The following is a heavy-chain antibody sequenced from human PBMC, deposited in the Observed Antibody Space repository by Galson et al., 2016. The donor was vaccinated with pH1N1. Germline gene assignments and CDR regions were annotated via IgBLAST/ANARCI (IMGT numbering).Heavy chain of an antibody. V-gene: IGHV3-7*01. Sequence: LRLSCAASGFTFSHYWMSWVRQAPGKGLEWVANIKENGSEKYYLDSVKGRFTISRDNAKHSVSLQLDSLRAEDTAVYYCAGHLFSASESPFEYWGQGAQVTVSS. J-gene: IGHJ4*02. CDR1: GFTFSHYW. CDR2: IKENGSEK. CDR3: AGHLFSASESPFEY. D-gene: IGHD3-16*01.